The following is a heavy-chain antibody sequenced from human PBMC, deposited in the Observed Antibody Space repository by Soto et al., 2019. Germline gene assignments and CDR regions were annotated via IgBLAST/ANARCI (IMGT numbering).Heavy chain of an antibody. CDR2: ISYDGSNK. CDR1: GFTFSSYA. CDR3: ARDWQVTVADY. Sequence: QVQLVESGGGVVQPGRSLRLSCAASGFTFSSYAMHWVRQAPGKGLEWVAVISYDGSNKYYADSVKGRFTISRDNSKKTLYLQMSSLRAEDTAVYSCARDWQVTVADYWGQGTLVTVSS. V-gene: IGHV3-30-3*01. D-gene: IGHD4-17*01. J-gene: IGHJ4*02.